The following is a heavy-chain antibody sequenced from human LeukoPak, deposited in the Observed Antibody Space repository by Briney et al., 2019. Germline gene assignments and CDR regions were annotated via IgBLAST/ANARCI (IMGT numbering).Heavy chain of an antibody. V-gene: IGHV3-30*18. D-gene: IGHD3-3*01. J-gene: IGHJ4*02. CDR2: ISYDGSDK. CDR3: AKDVLAVPQIDY. Sequence: GGSLRLSCGASGFTFSTYGMHWVRQAPGKGLEWVAVISYDGSDKYYADSVKGRFTISRDNSKNTLYLQMNSLRAEDTAVYYCAKDVLAVPQIDYWGQGTLVTVSS. CDR1: GFTFSTYG.